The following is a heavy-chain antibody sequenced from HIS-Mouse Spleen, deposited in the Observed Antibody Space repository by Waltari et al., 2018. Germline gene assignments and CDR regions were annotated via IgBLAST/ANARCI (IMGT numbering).Heavy chain of an antibody. J-gene: IGHJ2*01. CDR3: AREIPYSSSWYDWYFDL. Sequence: QLQLQESGPGLVKPSETLSLTCTVSCGSISSSRYYWGRIRQPPGKGLEWIGSIYSSGSTYYNPFLKSRVTISVDTSKNQFSLKLSSVTAADTAVYYCAREIPYSSSWYDWYFDLWGRGTLVTVSS. CDR2: IYSSGST. V-gene: IGHV4-39*07. D-gene: IGHD6-13*01. CDR1: CGSISSSRYY.